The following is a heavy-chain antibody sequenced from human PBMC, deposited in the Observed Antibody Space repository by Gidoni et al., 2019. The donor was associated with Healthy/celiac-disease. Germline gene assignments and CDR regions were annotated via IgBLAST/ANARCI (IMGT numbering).Heavy chain of an antibody. CDR2: ISSSSSTI. J-gene: IGHJ6*02. D-gene: IGHD4-17*01. CDR3: ARDSFYGDYVLGYYYYGMDV. Sequence: EVQLVESGGGLVQPGGSLRLSCAASGFPFSSSSLHWVRRAPGKGQECVSYISSSSSTIYYADSVKGRFTISRDNAKNSLYLQMNSLRDEDTAVYYCARDSFYGDYVLGYYYYGMDVWGQGTTVTVSS. CDR1: GFPFSSSS. V-gene: IGHV3-48*02.